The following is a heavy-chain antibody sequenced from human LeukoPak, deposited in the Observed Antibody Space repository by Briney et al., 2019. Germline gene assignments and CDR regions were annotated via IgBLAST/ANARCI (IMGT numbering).Heavy chain of an antibody. D-gene: IGHD3-10*01. J-gene: IGHJ4*02. CDR3: AKASVWTMVRVVSYFDE. CDR1: GFTFSSYG. V-gene: IGHV3-23*01. CDR2: ISGSGDNT. Sequence: GGSLRLSCAASGFTFSSYGMTWVRQASGKGLEWVSGISGSGDNTWYANSVKGRFTISRANPKKTLDLQMHSLRAEDTAVYYCAKASVWTMVRVVSYFDEWGQGIQVTVSS.